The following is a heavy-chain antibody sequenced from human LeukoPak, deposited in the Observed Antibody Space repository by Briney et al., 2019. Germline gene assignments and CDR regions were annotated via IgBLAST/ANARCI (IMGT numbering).Heavy chain of an antibody. CDR1: GFNVSTRY. J-gene: IGHJ4*02. D-gene: IGHD3-10*01. CDR2: ISGSGGST. Sequence: GGSLRLSCAASGFNVSTRYMSWVRQAPGKGREWVSGISGSGGSTYYADSVKGRFTISRDNSKNTLYLQMNSLRAEDTAVYYCAKSFYYNSGSWGIFDYWGQGTLVTVSS. V-gene: IGHV3-23*01. CDR3: AKSFYYNSGSWGIFDY.